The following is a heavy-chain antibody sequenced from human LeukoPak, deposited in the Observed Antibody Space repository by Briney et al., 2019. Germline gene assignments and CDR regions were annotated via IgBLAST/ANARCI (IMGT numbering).Heavy chain of an antibody. CDR3: ARDRPYYYDSSGYSVDY. J-gene: IGHJ4*02. CDR2: ISLDGATT. CDR1: GFTFSSYA. V-gene: IGHV3-23*01. Sequence: GGSLRLSCAASGFTFSSYAMSWVRQAPGKGLEWVSGISLDGATTYYAGSVEGRFTISRDNAKNSLYLQMNSLRAEDTAVYYCARDRPYYYDSSGYSVDYWGQGTLVTVSS. D-gene: IGHD3-22*01.